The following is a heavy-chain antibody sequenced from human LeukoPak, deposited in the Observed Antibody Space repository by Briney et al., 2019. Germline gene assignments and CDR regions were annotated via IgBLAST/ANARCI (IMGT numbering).Heavy chain of an antibody. J-gene: IGHJ3*02. CDR3: ARRPPLGPDDAFDI. CDR2: IIPIFGTA. V-gene: IGHV1-69*13. Sequence: SVKVSCKASGGTFSSYAISWVRQAPGQGLEWMGGIIPIFGTANYAQKFQGRVTITADESTSTAYMELSSLGSEDTAVYYCARRPPLGPDDAFDIWGQGTMVTVSS. CDR1: GGTFSSYA.